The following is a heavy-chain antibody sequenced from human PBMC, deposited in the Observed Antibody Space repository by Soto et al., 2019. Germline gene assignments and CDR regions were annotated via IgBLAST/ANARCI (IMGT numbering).Heavy chain of an antibody. D-gene: IGHD3-22*01. CDR1: GGSFSGYY. J-gene: IGHJ4*02. CDR2: INHSGST. V-gene: IGHV4-34*01. CDR3: AIRSYYYDSSGYYRDY. Sequence: SETLSLTCAVYGGSFSGYYWSWIRQPPGKGLEWIGEINHSGSTNYNPSLKSRVTISVDTSKNQFSLKLSSVTAADTAVYYCAIRSYYYDSSGYYRDYWGQGTPVIGSS.